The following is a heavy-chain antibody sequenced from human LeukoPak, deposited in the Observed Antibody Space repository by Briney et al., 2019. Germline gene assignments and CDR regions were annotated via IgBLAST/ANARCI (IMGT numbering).Heavy chain of an antibody. J-gene: IGHJ4*02. Sequence: GGSLRLSCAASGFTFSSYEMNWVRQAPGKGLEWISYISTSGSPIYYADSVKSRFTISRDNAKNSLYPQMNSLRAEDTAVYYCARGSYGSGALYDYWGQGTLVTVSS. D-gene: IGHD3-10*01. CDR3: ARGSYGSGALYDY. CDR2: ISTSGSPI. V-gene: IGHV3-48*03. CDR1: GFTFSSYE.